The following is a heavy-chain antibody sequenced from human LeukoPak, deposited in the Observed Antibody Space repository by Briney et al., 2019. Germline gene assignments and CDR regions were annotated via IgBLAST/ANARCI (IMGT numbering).Heavy chain of an antibody. J-gene: IGHJ4*02. V-gene: IGHV3-21*01. CDR2: ISSSSSYI. Sequence: GGSLRLSCAASGFTFSSYSMNWVRQAPGKGLEWVSSISSSSSYIYYADSVKGRFTISRDNAKTSLYLKMNSLRAEDTAVYYCARERRYYYDSGGYNDYWGQGTLVTVSS. CDR1: GFTFSSYS. D-gene: IGHD3-22*01. CDR3: ARERRYYYDSGGYNDY.